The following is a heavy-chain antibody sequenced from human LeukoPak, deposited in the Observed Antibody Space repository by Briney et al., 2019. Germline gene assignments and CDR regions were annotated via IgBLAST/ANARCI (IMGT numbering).Heavy chain of an antibody. CDR1: GDSISSLTYY. Sequence: SETLSLTCTVSGDSISSLTYYWGRIRQPPGEGLEWIASIYYSGTTYYSPSLKSRDAISVNRSNNQSSLRLSSVTAADTAVYFCTGYSAGWSSGGGYWGQGTVVTVSS. CDR3: TGYSAGWSSGGGY. CDR2: IYYSGTT. J-gene: IGHJ4*02. D-gene: IGHD6-19*01. V-gene: IGHV4-39*01.